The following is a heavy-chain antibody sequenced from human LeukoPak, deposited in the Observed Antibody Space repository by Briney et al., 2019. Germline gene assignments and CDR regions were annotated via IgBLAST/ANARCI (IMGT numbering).Heavy chain of an antibody. D-gene: IGHD6-19*01. CDR3: AREEGAVAGHFDY. CDR2: IYYSGST. V-gene: IGHV4-30-4*01. J-gene: IGHJ4*02. Sequence: PSETLSLTCAVYGGSFSGYYWSWIRQPPGKGLEWIGYIYYSGSTYYDPSLKSRVTISVDTSKNQFSLKLSSVTAADTAVYYCAREEGAVAGHFDYWGQGTLVTVSS. CDR1: GGSFSGYY.